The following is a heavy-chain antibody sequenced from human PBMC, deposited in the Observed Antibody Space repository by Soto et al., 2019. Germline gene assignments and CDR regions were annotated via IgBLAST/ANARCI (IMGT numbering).Heavy chain of an antibody. CDR3: AREDIGYCGGSTCLVFDS. CDR2: ITPIIDTP. V-gene: IGHV1-69*01. CDR1: GGIFNNNA. D-gene: IGHD2-21*01. Sequence: QVQLVQSGAEVKMPGSSVRVSCKASGGIFNNNAFSWVRQAPGQGLEWMRGITPIIDTPTYAQRFQDRVTFSADESTSTAYMELGSLTPEDSAVYFCAREDIGYCGGSTCLVFDSWGQGTMVLVSS. J-gene: IGHJ4*02.